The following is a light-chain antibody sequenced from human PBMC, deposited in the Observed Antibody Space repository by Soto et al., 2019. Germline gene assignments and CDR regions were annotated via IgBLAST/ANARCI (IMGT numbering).Light chain of an antibody. Sequence: DIQMTKSPSSVSATVGDRVTITCRASQDISKWIAWYQQKPGRAPKLLIHTASTIQREVPSRFSVSGSGTDFTLTISSLQPDDSATYYCQKHSNYPLNCGGGTTGDIK. V-gene: IGKV1D-16*01. J-gene: IGKJ4*01. CDR2: TAS. CDR1: QDISKW. CDR3: QKHSNYPLN.